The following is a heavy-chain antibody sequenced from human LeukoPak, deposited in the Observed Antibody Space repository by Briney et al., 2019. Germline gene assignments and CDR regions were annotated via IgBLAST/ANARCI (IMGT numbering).Heavy chain of an antibody. CDR2: VSGSGGST. CDR3: AKAEKKGSSSHFDY. J-gene: IGHJ4*02. V-gene: IGHV3-23*01. Sequence: PGGSLRLSCAASGFTFSSYGMSWVRQAPGTGLEWVSTVSGSGGSTYYADSVKGRFTISRDNSKNTLYLQMNSLRAEDTAVYYCAKAEKKGSSSHFDYWGQGTLVTVSS. CDR1: GFTFSSYG. D-gene: IGHD6-13*01.